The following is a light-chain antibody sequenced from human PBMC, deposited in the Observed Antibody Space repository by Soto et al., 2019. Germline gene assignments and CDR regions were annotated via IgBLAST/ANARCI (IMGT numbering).Light chain of an antibody. CDR1: QGIIDY. J-gene: IGKJ1*01. V-gene: IGKV1-27*01. Sequence: DIQMTQSPSSLSASVGDRVTITCRASQGIIDYVAWFQQKPGKAPKLLIYAASTLHSGVPSRFSGSGAGTDFTLPISSLQPEDVATSYCQKYNTAPQTFGQGTKVEIK. CDR3: QKYNTAPQT. CDR2: AAS.